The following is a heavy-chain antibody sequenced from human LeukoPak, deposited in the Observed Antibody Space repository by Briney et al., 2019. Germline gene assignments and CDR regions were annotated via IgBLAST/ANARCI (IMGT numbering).Heavy chain of an antibody. J-gene: IGHJ4*02. Sequence: SETLSLTCAVYGGSFSGYYWSWIRQPPGKGLEWIGEINHSGSTNYNPSLKSRVTISVDTSKNQFSLKLSSVTAADTAVYYCARDDGYSSSLGYWGQGTLVTVSS. CDR1: GGSFSGYY. V-gene: IGHV4-34*01. CDR2: INHSGST. D-gene: IGHD6-13*01. CDR3: ARDDGYSSSLGY.